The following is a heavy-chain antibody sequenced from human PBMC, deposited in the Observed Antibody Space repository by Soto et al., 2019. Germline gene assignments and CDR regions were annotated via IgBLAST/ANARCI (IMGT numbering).Heavy chain of an antibody. CDR1: GYTFTSYD. CDR2: MNPNSGNT. V-gene: IGHV1-8*01. J-gene: IGHJ6*02. CDR3: ARWDSSGYYYPRYYYYGMDV. Sequence: ASVKVSCKASGYTFTSYDINWVRQATGQGLEWMGWMNPNSGNTGYAQKFQGRVTMTRNTSISTAYMELSSLRSEDTAVYYCARWDSSGYYYPRYYYYGMDVWGQGTTVTVSS. D-gene: IGHD3-22*01.